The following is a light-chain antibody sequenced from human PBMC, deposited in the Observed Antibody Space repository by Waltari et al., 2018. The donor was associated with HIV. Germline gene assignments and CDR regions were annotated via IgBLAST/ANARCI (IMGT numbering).Light chain of an antibody. V-gene: IGKV1-5*03. CDR2: KAS. CDR1: QSISSW. CDR3: QQYKSSPYT. J-gene: IGKJ2*01. Sequence: DIQMTPSPSTLSASVGDRVTITCRASQSISSWLAWYQQKPGKAPKLLIYKASSLESGVPSRFSGSGSGTEFTLTISSLQPDDFATYYCQQYKSSPYTFGQGTKLEIK.